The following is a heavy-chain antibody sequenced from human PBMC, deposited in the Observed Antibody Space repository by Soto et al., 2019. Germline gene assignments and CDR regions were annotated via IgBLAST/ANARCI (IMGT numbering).Heavy chain of an antibody. CDR2: IYYSGST. CDR1: GGSISSSSYY. V-gene: IGHV4-39*01. Sequence: PSKTLSLNCTVSGGSISSSSYYWGWIRQPPGKGLEWIGSIYYSGSTYYNPSLKSRVTISVDTSKNQFSLKLSSVTAADTAVYYCARRGYYDFWSGYYTLSYFDYWGQGTLVTVSS. J-gene: IGHJ4*02. CDR3: ARRGYYDFWSGYYTLSYFDY. D-gene: IGHD3-3*01.